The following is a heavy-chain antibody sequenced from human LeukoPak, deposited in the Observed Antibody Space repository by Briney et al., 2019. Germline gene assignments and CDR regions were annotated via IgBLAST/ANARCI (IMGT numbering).Heavy chain of an antibody. D-gene: IGHD3-16*02. CDR1: GFTFSSYE. CDR3: ARDRYDYVWGSYRRPFHFDY. V-gene: IGHV3-48*03. Sequence: TGGSLRLSCAASGFTFSSYEMNWVRQAPGKGLEWVSYISSSGSTIYYADSVKGRFTISRDNAKNSLYLQMNSLRAEDTAVYYCARDRYDYVWGSYRRPFHFDYWGQGTLVTVSS. J-gene: IGHJ4*02. CDR2: ISSSGSTI.